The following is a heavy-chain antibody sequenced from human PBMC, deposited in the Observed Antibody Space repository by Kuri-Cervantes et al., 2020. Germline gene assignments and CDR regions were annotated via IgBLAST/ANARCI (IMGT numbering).Heavy chain of an antibody. CDR3: AKDIFTMVRGVIED. V-gene: IGHV3-23*01. CDR2: ISGSGGST. CDR1: GFTFSSYA. D-gene: IGHD3-10*01. Sequence: GESLKISCAASGFTFSSYAMSWVRQAPGKGLEWVSAISGSGGSTYYADSVKGRFTISRDNAKNSLYLQMNSLRAEDTALYYCAKDIFTMVRGVIEDWGQGTLVTVSS. J-gene: IGHJ4*02.